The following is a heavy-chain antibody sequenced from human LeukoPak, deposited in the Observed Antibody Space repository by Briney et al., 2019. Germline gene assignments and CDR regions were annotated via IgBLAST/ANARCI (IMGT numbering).Heavy chain of an antibody. CDR3: ARDLGIAAAGFDY. Sequence: GASVKVSCKASGGTFSSYAISWVRQAPGQGREWTGGIIPIFGTANYAQKFQGRVTITADESTSTAYMELRSLRSDDTAVYYCARDLGIAAAGFDYWGQGTLVTVSS. CDR1: GGTFSSYA. J-gene: IGHJ4*02. V-gene: IGHV1-69*01. CDR2: IIPIFGTA. D-gene: IGHD6-13*01.